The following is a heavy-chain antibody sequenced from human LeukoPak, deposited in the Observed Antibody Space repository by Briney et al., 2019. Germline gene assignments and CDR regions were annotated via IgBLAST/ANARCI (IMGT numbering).Heavy chain of an antibody. J-gene: IGHJ4*02. V-gene: IGHV3-11*06. CDR1: GFTFSDYY. CDR2: ISSSSSYT. Sequence: GGSLRLSCAASGFTFSDYYMSWIRQAPGKGLEWVSYISSSSSYTNYADSVKGRFTISRDNAKNSLYLQMNSLRAEDTAVYYCVRDLGSGYSGYVPFDYWGQGTLVTVSS. D-gene: IGHD5-12*01. CDR3: VRDLGSGYSGYVPFDY.